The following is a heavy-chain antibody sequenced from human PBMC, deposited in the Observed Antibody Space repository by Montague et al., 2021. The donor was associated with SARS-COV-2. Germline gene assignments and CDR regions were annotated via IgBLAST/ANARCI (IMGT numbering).Heavy chain of an antibody. V-gene: IGHV3-23*01. Sequence: SLRLSCAASGFTFSSYAMIWVRQAPGKGLEWVSTISSTGGSTYYADSVKGRFIISRDNFRNTVYMQMNNLRAEDTAVYYCAKGFTYYFASGGYPNYFDPWGQGTLVSVSS. D-gene: IGHD3-10*01. CDR1: GFTFSSYA. CDR2: ISSTGGST. CDR3: AKGFTYYFASGGYPNYFDP. J-gene: IGHJ5*02.